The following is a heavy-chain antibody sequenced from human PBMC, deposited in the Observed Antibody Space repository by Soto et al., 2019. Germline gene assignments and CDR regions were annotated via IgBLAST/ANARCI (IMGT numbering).Heavy chain of an antibody. CDR3: AKGFDSSGYYLNYFDY. CDR2: ISGSGGST. D-gene: IGHD3-22*01. CDR1: GFTFSSYA. Sequence: GGSLRLSCAASGFTFSSYAMSWVRQAPGKGLEWVSAISGSGGSTYYADSVKGRFTISRDNSKNTLYLQMNSLRAEDTAVYYCAKGFDSSGYYLNYFDYWGQGTLVTVSS. V-gene: IGHV3-23*01. J-gene: IGHJ4*02.